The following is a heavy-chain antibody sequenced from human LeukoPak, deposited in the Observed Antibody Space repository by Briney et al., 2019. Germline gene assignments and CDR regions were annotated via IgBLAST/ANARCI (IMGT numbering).Heavy chain of an antibody. Sequence: KPSETLSLTCTVSGGSISTYYWNWIRQSPGKGLEWIGNIYYSGSTNYNPSLKSRVTISVDTSKNQFSLNLSSVTAADTAVYYCARLEWELNFDYWGQGTLVTVSS. CDR2: IYYSGST. D-gene: IGHD1-26*01. CDR3: ARLEWELNFDY. CDR1: GGSISTYY. V-gene: IGHV4-59*08. J-gene: IGHJ4*02.